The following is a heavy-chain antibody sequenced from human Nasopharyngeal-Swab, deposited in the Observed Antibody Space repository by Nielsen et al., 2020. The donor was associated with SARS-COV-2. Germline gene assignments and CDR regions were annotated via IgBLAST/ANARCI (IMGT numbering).Heavy chain of an antibody. CDR3: ARVGPSGYYYGMDV. D-gene: IGHD6-25*01. J-gene: IGHJ6*02. V-gene: IGHV1-2*06. Sequence: WVRQAPGQGLEWMGRINPNSGGTNYAQKFQGRVTMTRDTSIGTAYMELSRLRSDDTAVYYCARVGPSGYYYGMDVWGQGTTVTVSS. CDR2: INPNSGGT.